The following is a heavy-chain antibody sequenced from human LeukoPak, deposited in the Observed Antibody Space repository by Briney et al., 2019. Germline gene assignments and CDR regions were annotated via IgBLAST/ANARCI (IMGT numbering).Heavy chain of an antibody. CDR2: ISSGSTYI. J-gene: IGHJ4*02. CDR3: ARGGRLMLDHFDY. D-gene: IGHD2-8*01. Sequence: TRGSLRLSCAASEFTFSTYSMNWVRQAPGKGLEWVSSISSGSTYIYYADSVKGRFTISRDNAKNSLYLQMNSLRVEDTAVYYCARGGRLMLDHFDYWGQGTLVTVSS. CDR1: EFTFSTYS. V-gene: IGHV3-21*01.